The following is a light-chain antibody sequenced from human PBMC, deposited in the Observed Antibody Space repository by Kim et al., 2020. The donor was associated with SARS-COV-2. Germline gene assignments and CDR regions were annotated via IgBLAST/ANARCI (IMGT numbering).Light chain of an antibody. CDR3: QRYKSAPWT. CDR1: QGISNF. Sequence: ASIGDRVSINCRSSQGISNFLAWYQQKPGKVPKLLSYAASVLQSGVPSRFSDSGSGTDFSLTINSLQPEDVATYYCQRYKSAPWTFGQGTKVEIK. CDR2: AAS. V-gene: IGKV1-27*01. J-gene: IGKJ1*01.